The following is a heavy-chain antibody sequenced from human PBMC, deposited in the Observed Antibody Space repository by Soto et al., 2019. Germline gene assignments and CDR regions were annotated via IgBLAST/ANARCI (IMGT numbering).Heavy chain of an antibody. J-gene: IGHJ4*02. CDR1: GFTFTSYW. CDR3: ASQRDYGEHDY. D-gene: IGHD4-17*01. Sequence: GGSLRLSCAASGFTFTSYWMSWVRQAPGKGLEWVGNIKQDGSVTYYVDSVRGRFIISRDNAKNSVYLQMSSLTGEDTAVYYCASQRDYGEHDYWGQGTLVTVSS. CDR2: IKQDGSVT. V-gene: IGHV3-7*01.